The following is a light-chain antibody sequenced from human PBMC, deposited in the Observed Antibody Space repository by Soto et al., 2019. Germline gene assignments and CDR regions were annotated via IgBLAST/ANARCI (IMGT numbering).Light chain of an antibody. CDR2: DVT. Sequence: QSALTQPPSVSGSPGQSVTISCTGTTSDIGGYKYVSWYQQLPGKAPKLMIFDVTKRPSGVPDRVSGSNSGNTASLTISGLQAEDEAIYYCCSYARTAHVFGTGTKVTVL. J-gene: IGLJ1*01. V-gene: IGLV2-11*01. CDR3: CSYARTAHV. CDR1: TSDIGGYKY.